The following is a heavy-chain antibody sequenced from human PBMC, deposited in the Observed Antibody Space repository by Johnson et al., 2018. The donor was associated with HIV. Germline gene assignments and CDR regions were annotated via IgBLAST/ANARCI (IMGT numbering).Heavy chain of an antibody. V-gene: IGHV3-66*01. J-gene: IGHJ3*02. Sequence: EVQLVESGGGLVQPGGSLRLSCAASGFTVGSNYMNWVRQAPGKGLEWVSVIYSGGTTYYADSVKGRFIISRDSSKNTLYLQMDRLRAEDTAKYYCARDQTYCFDIWGQGRMVTVSS. D-gene: IGHD2-15*01. CDR3: ARDQTYCFDI. CDR1: GFTVGSNY. CDR2: IYSGGTT.